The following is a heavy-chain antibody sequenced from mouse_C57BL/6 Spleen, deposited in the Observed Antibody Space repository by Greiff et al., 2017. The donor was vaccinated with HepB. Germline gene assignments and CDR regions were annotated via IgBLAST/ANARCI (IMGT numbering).Heavy chain of an antibody. Sequence: VQLQQSGAELVRPGASVTLSCKASGYTFTDYEMHWVKQTPVHGLEWIGAIDPETGGTAYNQKFKGKAILTADKSSSTAYMELRSLTSEDSAVYYCTRSPYGSSVYWYFDVWGTGTTVTVSS. CDR1: GYTFTDYE. D-gene: IGHD1-1*01. CDR2: IDPETGGT. V-gene: IGHV1-15*01. J-gene: IGHJ1*03. CDR3: TRSPYGSSVYWYFDV.